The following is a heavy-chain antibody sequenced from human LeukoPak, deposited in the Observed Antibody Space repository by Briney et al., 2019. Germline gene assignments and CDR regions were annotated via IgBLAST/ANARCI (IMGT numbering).Heavy chain of an antibody. Sequence: SETLSLTCAVYGGSFSGYYWSWIRQPPGKGLEWIGEINHSGSTNYNPSLKSRVTISVDTSKNQFSLKLSSVTAAVTAVYYCARAAPGDNWFDPWGQGTLVTVSS. CDR3: ARAAPGDNWFDP. D-gene: IGHD3-10*01. CDR1: GGSFSGYY. CDR2: INHSGST. V-gene: IGHV4-34*01. J-gene: IGHJ5*02.